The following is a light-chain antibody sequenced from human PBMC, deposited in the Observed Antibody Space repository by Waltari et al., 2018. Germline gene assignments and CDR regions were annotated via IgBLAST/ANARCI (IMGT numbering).Light chain of an antibody. CDR1: TSDLGRYNY. J-gene: IGLJ3*02. V-gene: IGLV2-14*03. CDR2: DVS. Sequence: QSALTQPASVSGSPGQSITISCTGTTSDLGRYNYVPWYQQHPGKAPKLMIYDVSSRPSGISSRFSGSKFGNTASLTISGLQPEDEADYYCSSFTSSSTWVFGGGTKLTVL. CDR3: SSFTSSSTWV.